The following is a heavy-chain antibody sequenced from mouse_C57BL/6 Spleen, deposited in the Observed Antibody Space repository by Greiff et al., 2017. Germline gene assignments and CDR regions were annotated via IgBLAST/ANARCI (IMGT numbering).Heavy chain of an antibody. D-gene: IGHD2-5*01. V-gene: IGHV1-52*01. CDR2: IDPSDSET. CDR1: GYTFTSYW. CDR3: AGMWSNYDAMDY. Sequence: QVQLQQPGAELVRPGSSVKLSCKASGYTFTSYWMHWVKQRPIQGLEWIGNIDPSDSETHYNQKFKDKATLTVDKSSSTAYMQLSSLTSEDSAVYYCAGMWSNYDAMDYWGQGTSVTVSS. J-gene: IGHJ4*01.